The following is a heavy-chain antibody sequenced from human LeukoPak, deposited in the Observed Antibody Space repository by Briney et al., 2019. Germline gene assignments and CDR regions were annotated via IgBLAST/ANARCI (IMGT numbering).Heavy chain of an antibody. D-gene: IGHD4-17*01. J-gene: IGHJ4*02. CDR3: AKDPAAGYGDYVMQAITRFDY. CDR2: IKLDGSEK. Sequence: PGGSLRLSCVASGFTFGKYWMSWVRQAPGKGLEWVANIKLDGSEKNYVDSVKGRFTISRDNTKNTLYLQMNSLRAEDTAVYYCAKDPAAGYGDYVMQAITRFDYWGQGTLVTVSS. CDR1: GFTFGKYW. V-gene: IGHV3-7*03.